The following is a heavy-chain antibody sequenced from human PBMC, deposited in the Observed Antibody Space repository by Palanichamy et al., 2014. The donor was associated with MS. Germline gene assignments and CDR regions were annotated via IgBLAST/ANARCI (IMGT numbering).Heavy chain of an antibody. V-gene: IGHV3-33*01. CDR2: IWYDGSNK. D-gene: IGHD3-10*01. J-gene: IGHJ6*02. CDR3: ARDLSLMVRGVNVYGMDV. CDR1: GFTFSSYG. Sequence: QVQLVEPGGGVVQPGRSLRLSCAASGFTFSSYGMHWVRQAPGKGLEWVAVIWYDGSNKYYADSVKGRFTISRDNSKNTLYLQMNSLRAEDTAVYYCARDLSLMVRGVNVYGMDVWGQGTTVTVSS.